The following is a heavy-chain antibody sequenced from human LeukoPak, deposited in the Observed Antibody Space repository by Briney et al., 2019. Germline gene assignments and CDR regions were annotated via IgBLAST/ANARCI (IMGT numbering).Heavy chain of an antibody. CDR1: GYTLTELS. CDR2: FDPEDGET. D-gene: IGHD1-26*01. CDR3: ARGPGIVGATVYYYYYGMDV. V-gene: IGHV1-24*01. Sequence: ASVKVSCKVSGYTLTELSMHWVRQAPGKGLEWMGGFDPEDGETIYAQKFQGRVTMTEDTSTDTAYMELSSLRSDDTAVYYCARGPGIVGATVYYYYYGMDVWGQGTTVTVSS. J-gene: IGHJ6*02.